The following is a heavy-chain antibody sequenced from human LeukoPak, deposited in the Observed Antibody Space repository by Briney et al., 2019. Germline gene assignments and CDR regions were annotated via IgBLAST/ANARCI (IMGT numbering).Heavy chain of an antibody. CDR2: TIPIFGTA. V-gene: IGHV1-69*06. CDR3: ARVPRTATYYYGMDV. D-gene: IGHD2-21*02. CDR1: GGTFSSYA. J-gene: IGHJ6*04. Sequence: ASVKVSCKASGGTFSSYAISWVRQAPGQGLEWMGGTIPIFGTANYAQKFQGRVTITADKSTSTAYMELSSLRSEDTAVYYSARVPRTATYYYGMDVWGKGTTVTVSS.